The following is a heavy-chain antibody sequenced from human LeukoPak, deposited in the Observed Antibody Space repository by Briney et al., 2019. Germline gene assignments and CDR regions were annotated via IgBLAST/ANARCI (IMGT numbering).Heavy chain of an antibody. CDR2: ISYDGSRK. J-gene: IGHJ4*02. CDR1: GFTFSSYA. Sequence: GGSLRLSCAASGFTFSSYAMSWVRQAPGKGLEWVAYISYDGSRKNYADSVKGRFTISRDNSKNTLFLQMSSLKAEDTAVYYCAKKLIGNVDYFDYWGQGTLVTVSS. V-gene: IGHV3-30*02. D-gene: IGHD3-22*01. CDR3: AKKLIGNVDYFDY.